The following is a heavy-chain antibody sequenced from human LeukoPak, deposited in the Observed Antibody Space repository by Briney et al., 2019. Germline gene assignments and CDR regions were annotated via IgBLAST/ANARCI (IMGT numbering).Heavy chain of an antibody. CDR3: ARDKSVVVPARY. D-gene: IGHD2-2*01. CDR2: IIPIFGTA. V-gene: IGHV1-69*13. CDR1: GGTFSSYA. J-gene: IGHJ4*02. Sequence: SVKVSCKASGGTFSSYAISWVRQAPGQGLEWMGGIIPIFGTANYAQKFQGRVTITADESTSTAFMELSSLRSEDTAVYYCARDKSVVVPARYWGQGTLVTVSS.